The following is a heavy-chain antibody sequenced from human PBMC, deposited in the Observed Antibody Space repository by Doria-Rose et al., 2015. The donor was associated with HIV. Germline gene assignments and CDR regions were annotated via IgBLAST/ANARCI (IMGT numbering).Heavy chain of an antibody. J-gene: IGHJ2*01. D-gene: IGHD3-3*02. Sequence: QVQLQESGPGLIKPSQTLSLTCTVSGGSISSGGYYWNWIRQLPGGGLEWLGYIFYSGTPYYNPSLKSRLIISIDTSKNQFSLRLSSVSAADTAVYFCARGISSSEGDWYFDLWGRGTLVTVSS. CDR3: ARGISSSEGDWYFDL. CDR1: GGSISSGGYY. V-gene: IGHV4-31*03. CDR2: IFYSGTP.